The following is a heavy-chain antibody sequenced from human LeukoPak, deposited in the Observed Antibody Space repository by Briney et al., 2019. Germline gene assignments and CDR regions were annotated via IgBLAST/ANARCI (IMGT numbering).Heavy chain of an antibody. CDR2: ISSSGSTI. J-gene: IGHJ4*02. D-gene: IGHD4-23*01. V-gene: IGHV3-48*03. CDR3: ARRAGGYSHPYDY. CDR1: GFTFSSYE. Sequence: GGSLRLSCAASGFTFSSYEMNWVRQAPGKGLEWVSYISSSGSTIYYADSVKGRFTISRDNAKNSLYLQMNSLRAEDTAVYYCARRAGGYSHPYDYWGQGILVTVSS.